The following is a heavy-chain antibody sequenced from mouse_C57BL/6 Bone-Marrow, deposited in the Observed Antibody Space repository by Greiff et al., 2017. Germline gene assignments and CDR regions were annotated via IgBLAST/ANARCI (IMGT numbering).Heavy chain of an antibody. Sequence: DVKLVESGEGLVKPGGSLKLSCAASGFTFSSYAMSWVRQTPEKRLEWVAYISSGGDYIYYADPVKGRFTISRDNARNTLYLQMSSLKSEDTAMYYCTRARFYYSNYNYAMDYWGQGTSVTVSS. CDR1: GFTFSSYA. CDR2: ISSGGDYI. D-gene: IGHD2-5*01. J-gene: IGHJ4*01. CDR3: TRARFYYSNYNYAMDY. V-gene: IGHV5-9-1*02.